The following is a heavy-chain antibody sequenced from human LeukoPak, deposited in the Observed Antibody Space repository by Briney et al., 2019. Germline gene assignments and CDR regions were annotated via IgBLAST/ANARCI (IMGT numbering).Heavy chain of an antibody. CDR3: ARDSFYYDFWSGGGYYGMDV. J-gene: IGHJ6*02. CDR1: GYTFTGYY. CDR2: INPNSGNT. V-gene: IGHV1-2*06. D-gene: IGHD3-3*01. Sequence: GASVKVSCKASGYTFTGYYMHWVRQAPGQGLEWMGRINPNSGNTNYAQKLQGRVTMTTDTSTSTAYMELRSLRSDDTAVYYCARDSFYYDFWSGGGYYGMDVWGQGTTVTVSS.